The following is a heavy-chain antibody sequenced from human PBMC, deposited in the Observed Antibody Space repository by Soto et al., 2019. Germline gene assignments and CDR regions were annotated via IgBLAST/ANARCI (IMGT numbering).Heavy chain of an antibody. CDR2: IIPRSGTA. D-gene: IGHD3-3*02. CDR1: GDTFSTYT. Sequence: QVQLVQSGAEVKKPGSSVKVSCKASGDTFSTYTITWVRQAPGQGLEWMGGIIPRSGTANYAQKFQGRVTSPAKQSTGTVDMDRRTVRAEDTDVSYCARAGLVLATSTVNSVHCHSAMDVWGQEATVSVSS. J-gene: IGHJ6*02. CDR3: ARAGLVLATSTVNSVHCHSAMDV. V-gene: IGHV1-69*13.